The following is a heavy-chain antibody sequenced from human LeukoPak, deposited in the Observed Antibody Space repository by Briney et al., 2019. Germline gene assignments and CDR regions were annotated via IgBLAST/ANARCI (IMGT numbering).Heavy chain of an antibody. CDR3: ARAYLTLGYCSSTSCYPDAFDI. CDR2: ISAYNGYT. V-gene: IGHV1-18*01. Sequence: ASVKVSRKASDYTFTSYGFSWVRQAPGQGLEWMGWISAYNGYTNYAQNLQGRVTMTTDTSTSTAHMELRSLRSDDTAVYYCARAYLTLGYCSSTSCYPDAFDIWGQGTMVTVSS. D-gene: IGHD2-2*01. J-gene: IGHJ3*02. CDR1: DYTFTSYG.